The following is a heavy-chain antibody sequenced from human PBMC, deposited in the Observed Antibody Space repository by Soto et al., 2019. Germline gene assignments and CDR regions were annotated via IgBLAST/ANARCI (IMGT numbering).Heavy chain of an antibody. CDR1: GFSISGYW. CDR2: INSDGSTT. CDR3: ARGIKKIYAVDV. Sequence: EVQLVESGGGLIQPGGSLRLSCVASGFSISGYWMHWVRQAPGKGLVWVSRINSDGSTTNYAASVKGQFTLSRDNAESTVYLQMNSLRAEDTAVYYCARGIKKIYAVDVWGQGTTVTVSS. V-gene: IGHV3-74*01. J-gene: IGHJ6*02. D-gene: IGHD3-10*01.